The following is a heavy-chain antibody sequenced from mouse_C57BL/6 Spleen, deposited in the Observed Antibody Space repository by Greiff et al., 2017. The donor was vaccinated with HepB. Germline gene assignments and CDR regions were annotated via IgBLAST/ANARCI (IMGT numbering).Heavy chain of an antibody. D-gene: IGHD1-1*01. CDR3: ARGGFTTVVAHWYFDV. CDR1: GYTFTGYW. CDR2: ILPGSGST. Sequence: VMLVESGAELMKPGASVKLSCKATGYTFTGYWIEWVKQRPGHGLEWIGEILPGSGSTNYNEKFKGKATFTADTSSNTAYMQLSSLTTEDSAIYYCARGGFTTVVAHWYFDVWGTRTTVTVSS. J-gene: IGHJ1*03. V-gene: IGHV1-9*01.